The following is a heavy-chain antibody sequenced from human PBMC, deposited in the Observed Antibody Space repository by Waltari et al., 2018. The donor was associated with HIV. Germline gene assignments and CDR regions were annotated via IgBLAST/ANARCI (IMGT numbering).Heavy chain of an antibody. CDR1: GVSISSPLSH. Sequence: QLQLQESGPGLVTPSETLSLTCTVSGVSISSPLSHWGWIRQPPGKGLEWIGNVYQSGITYYSPSLKSRVTISLDPPKNQFSLKVTSVAAADTAVYYCARLPKARGVAVDFWGHGTLVTVSS. D-gene: IGHD3-10*01. CDR2: VYQSGIT. CDR3: ARLPKARGVAVDF. V-gene: IGHV4-39*01. J-gene: IGHJ4*01.